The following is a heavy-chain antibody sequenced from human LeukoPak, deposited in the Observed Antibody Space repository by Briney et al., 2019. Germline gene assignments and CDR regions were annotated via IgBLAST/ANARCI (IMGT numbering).Heavy chain of an antibody. J-gene: IGHJ4*02. CDR3: AKVLRFLEWSSILFDY. V-gene: IGHV3-30-3*01. CDR1: GFTFSSYA. CDR2: ISYDGSNK. D-gene: IGHD3-3*01. Sequence: GGSLRLSCAASGFTFSSYAMHWVRQAPGKGLEWVAVISYDGSNKYYADSVKGRFTISRDNSKNTLYLQMNSLRAEDTAVYYCAKVLRFLEWSSILFDYWGQGTLVTVSS.